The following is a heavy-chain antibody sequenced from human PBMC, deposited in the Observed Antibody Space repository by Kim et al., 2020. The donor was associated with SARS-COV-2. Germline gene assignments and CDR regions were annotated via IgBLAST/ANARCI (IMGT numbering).Heavy chain of an antibody. Sequence: PSVKRRVTISIDTSKNQFSLKLSCVTAADTAVYYCARARGDYYDRSHIDYWGQGTLVTVSS. V-gene: IGHV4-31*02. J-gene: IGHJ4*02. CDR3: ARARGDYYDRSHIDY. D-gene: IGHD3-22*01.